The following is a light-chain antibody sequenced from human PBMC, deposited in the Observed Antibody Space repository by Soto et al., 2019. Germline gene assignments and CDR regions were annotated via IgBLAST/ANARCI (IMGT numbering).Light chain of an antibody. V-gene: IGKV1-39*01. Sequence: DFQMTQSPSSLSASVGDRVSITCRASQSIGTSLNWYQQKPGKAPKLLIYSASTLQGGGPSRFSGSGSGTDFTLTISSLQPEDVATYYCQQTFSPAYTFGQGTKLEIK. J-gene: IGKJ2*01. CDR1: QSIGTS. CDR3: QQTFSPAYT. CDR2: SAS.